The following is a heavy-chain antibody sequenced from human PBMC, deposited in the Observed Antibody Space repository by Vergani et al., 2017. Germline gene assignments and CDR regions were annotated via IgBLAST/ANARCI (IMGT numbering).Heavy chain of an antibody. D-gene: IGHD3-3*01. CDR2: IYPGDSDT. J-gene: IGHJ6*02. Sequence: EVQLVPSGAEVKTPGESLKISCKGSGYSFTSYWIGWVRQMPGKGLEWMGIIYPGDSDTRYSPSFQGQVTISADKSISTAYLQWSSLKASDTAMYYCARDPEYYDFWSGYRPYYYYGMDVWGQGTTVTVSS. CDR3: ARDPEYYDFWSGYRPYYYYGMDV. V-gene: IGHV5-51*03. CDR1: GYSFTSYW.